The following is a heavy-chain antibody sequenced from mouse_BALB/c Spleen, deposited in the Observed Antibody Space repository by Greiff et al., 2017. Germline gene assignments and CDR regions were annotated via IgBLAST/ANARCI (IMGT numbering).Heavy chain of an antibody. CDR2: IYPGDGDT. Sequence: QVQLQQSGAELARPGASVKLSCKASGYTFTSYWMQWVKQRPGQGLEWIGAIYPGDGDTRYTQKFKGKATLTADKSSSTAYMQLSSLASEDSAVYYCAIYYDYDFDYWGQGTTLTVSS. CDR3: AIYYDYDFDY. D-gene: IGHD2-4*01. V-gene: IGHV1-87*01. CDR1: GYTFTSYW. J-gene: IGHJ2*01.